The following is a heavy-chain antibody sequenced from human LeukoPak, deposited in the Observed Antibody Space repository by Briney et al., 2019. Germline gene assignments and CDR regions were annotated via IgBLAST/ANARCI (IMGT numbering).Heavy chain of an antibody. D-gene: IGHD3-16*01. CDR2: IYYSGST. V-gene: IGHV4-59*01. Sequence: SETLTLTCTVSGGTISSYNWSWIRQPPGKGLEWIGYIYYSGSTNYNPSLKSRVTVSVDTSKNQYSLKLSSVTAADTAVYYCAREVGGFDYWGQGTLVTVSS. J-gene: IGHJ4*02. CDR3: AREVGGFDY. CDR1: GGTISSYN.